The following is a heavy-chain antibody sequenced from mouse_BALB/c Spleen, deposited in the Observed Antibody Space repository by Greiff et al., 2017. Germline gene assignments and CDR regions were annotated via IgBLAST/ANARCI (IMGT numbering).Heavy chain of an antibody. CDR1: GYTFTDYY. CDR3: APYGNYGGFAY. CDR2: IYPGSGNT. J-gene: IGHJ3*01. V-gene: IGHV1-77*01. Sequence: VQRVESGAELARPGASVKLSCKASGYTFTDYYINWVKQRTGQGLEWIGEIYPGSGNTYYNEKFKGKATLTADKSSSTAYMQLSSLTSEDSAVYFCAPYGNYGGFAYWGQGTLVTVSA. D-gene: IGHD2-1*01.